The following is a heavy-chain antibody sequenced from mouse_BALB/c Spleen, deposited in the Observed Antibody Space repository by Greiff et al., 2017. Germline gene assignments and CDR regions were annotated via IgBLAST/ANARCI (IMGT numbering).Heavy chain of an antibody. J-gene: IGHJ1*01. Sequence: VQLQQSGPGLVAPSQSLSITCTVSGFSLTGYGVNWVRQPPGKGLEWLGMIWGDGSTDYNSALKSRLSISKDNSKSQVFLKMNSLQTDDTARYYCARDYDEGVWYFDVWGAGTTVTGSS. D-gene: IGHD2-12*01. CDR3: ARDYDEGVWYFDV. CDR2: IWGDGST. V-gene: IGHV2-6-7*01. CDR1: GFSLTGYG.